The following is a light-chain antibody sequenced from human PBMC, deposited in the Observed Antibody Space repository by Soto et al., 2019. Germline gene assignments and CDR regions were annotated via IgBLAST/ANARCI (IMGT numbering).Light chain of an antibody. CDR2: DAS. CDR1: QSVSSN. CDR3: QQYNNWPIFT. Sequence: IVLTQSPATLSVSPGDRATLFCRASQSVSSNLAWYQQTPGQAPRLLIHDASTRATGIPARFSGSGSGIEFTLTISSLPSEDFAVYYCQQYNNWPIFTFGPGTKVDI. V-gene: IGKV3-15*01. J-gene: IGKJ3*01.